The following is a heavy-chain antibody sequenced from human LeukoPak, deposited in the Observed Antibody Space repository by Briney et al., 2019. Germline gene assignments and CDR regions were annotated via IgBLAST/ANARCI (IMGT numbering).Heavy chain of an antibody. CDR2: IIPILGIA. J-gene: IGHJ4*02. Sequence: ASVKVSCKASGYTFTGYYMHWVRQAPGQGLEWMGRIIPILGIANYAQKFQGRVTITADKSTSTAYMELSSLRSEDTAVYYCARGAPGIAAAGHWGQGTLVTVSS. CDR1: GYTFTGYY. V-gene: IGHV1-69*04. D-gene: IGHD6-13*01. CDR3: ARGAPGIAAAGH.